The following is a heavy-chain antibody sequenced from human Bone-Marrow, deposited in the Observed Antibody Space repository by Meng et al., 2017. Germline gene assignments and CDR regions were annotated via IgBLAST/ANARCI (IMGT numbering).Heavy chain of an antibody. CDR3: ARESPWLGGKNLNWFDP. J-gene: IGHJ5*02. D-gene: IGHD6-19*01. V-gene: IGHV4-38-2*02. CDR2: IYHSGST. CDR1: GYSISSGYY. Sequence: SETLSLTCTVSGYSISSGYYWAWIRQPPGKGLEWIASIYHSGSTYYNPSLKSRVTMSMDTSKNQFSLRLSSVTAADTAVYYCARESPWLGGKNLNWFDPWGQRTLVTVSS.